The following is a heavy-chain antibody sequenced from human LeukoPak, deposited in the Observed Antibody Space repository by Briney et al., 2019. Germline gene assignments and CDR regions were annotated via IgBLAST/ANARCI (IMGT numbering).Heavy chain of an antibody. CDR1: GGSFSGYY. J-gene: IGHJ4*02. CDR2: INHSGST. D-gene: IGHD2-21*02. V-gene: IGHV4-34*01. CDR3: ARHVGDNLWYFDY. Sequence: KPSETLSLTCAVYGGSFSGYYWSWIRQPPGKGLEWIGKINHSGSTNYSPSLKSRLTISVDTSKNQFSLKLSSVTAADTAVYFCARHVGDNLWYFDYWGQGTLVTVSS.